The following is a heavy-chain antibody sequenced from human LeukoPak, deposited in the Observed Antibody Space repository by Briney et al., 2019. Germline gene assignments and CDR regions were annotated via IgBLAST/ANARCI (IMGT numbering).Heavy chain of an antibody. D-gene: IGHD3-3*01. J-gene: IGHJ4*02. CDR1: GFTFSIYS. Sequence: GGSLRLSCAASGFTFSIYSMNWVRQAPGKGLEWISYINSGGGTTYYADSVKGRFTISRDNAKNSLYLQMNSLRAEDTAVYYCTKEVRFQIDYRGQGTLVTVSA. CDR2: INSGGGTT. CDR3: TKEVRFQIDY. V-gene: IGHV3-48*01.